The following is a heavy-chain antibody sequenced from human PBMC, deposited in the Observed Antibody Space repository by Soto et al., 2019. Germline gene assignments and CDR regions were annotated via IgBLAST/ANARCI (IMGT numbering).Heavy chain of an antibody. J-gene: IGHJ5*02. CDR2: IYTAGGT. CDR1: GFTVSNTY. CDR3: ASSLPVAQGGVDP. D-gene: IGHD2-2*01. V-gene: IGHV3-53*02. Sequence: VQLVETGGGLIQPGGSLRLSCAASGFTVSNTYMTWVRQPPGKGLECVSVIYTAGGTNYAESVKGRFIISRDNSKNTPYLQWNSLRAEDTAVHYCASSLPVAQGGVDPWGQGTPVTVSS.